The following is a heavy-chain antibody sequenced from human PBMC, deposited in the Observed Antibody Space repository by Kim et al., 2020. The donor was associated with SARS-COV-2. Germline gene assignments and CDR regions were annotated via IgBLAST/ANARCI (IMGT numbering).Heavy chain of an antibody. J-gene: IGHJ4*02. CDR2: ISGSGGST. CDR3: AKDEVTMVRGVMSI. Sequence: GGSLRLSCAASGFTFSNYAMTWVRQAPGKGLEWVSAISGSGGSTSYADSVKGRFTISRDNSKNTLYLQMNSLRAEDTAVYFCAKDEVTMVRGVMSIWGQGTLVTVSS. CDR1: GFTFSNYA. D-gene: IGHD3-10*01. V-gene: IGHV3-23*01.